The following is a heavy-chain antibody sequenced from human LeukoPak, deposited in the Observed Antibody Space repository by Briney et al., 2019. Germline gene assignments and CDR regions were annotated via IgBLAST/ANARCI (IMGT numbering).Heavy chain of an antibody. Sequence: ASVKVSCKASGYTFTSNGISWVRQAPGQGLEWMGWISVSNGDTEYAEKFQGRVTMTTDTSTSTAYMELRSLRSDDTAIYFCARGLWCGDLRNPYLDYWGQGTLVTVSS. J-gene: IGHJ4*02. V-gene: IGHV1-18*01. CDR3: ARGLWCGDLRNPYLDY. CDR1: GYTFTSNG. CDR2: ISVSNGDT. D-gene: IGHD3-10*01.